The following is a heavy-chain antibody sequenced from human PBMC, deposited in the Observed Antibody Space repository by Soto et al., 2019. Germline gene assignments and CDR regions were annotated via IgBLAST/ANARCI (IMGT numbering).Heavy chain of an antibody. V-gene: IGHV1-3*01. CDR1: GYTFTSYG. J-gene: IGHJ6*02. D-gene: IGHD3-22*01. CDR3: ARDPNDSSAYYHHYYYGMDV. CDR2: INAGNGNT. Sequence: ASVKVSCKASGYTFTSYGIHWVRQAPGQRLEWTGWINAGNGNTKYSEEFQGRVTITRDTSASTAYLELSSLRSEDTAVYYCARDPNDSSAYYHHYYYGMDVWGQGTTVTVSS.